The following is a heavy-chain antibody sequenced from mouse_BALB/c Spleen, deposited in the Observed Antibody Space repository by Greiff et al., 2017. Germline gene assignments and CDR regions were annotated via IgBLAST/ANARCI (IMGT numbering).Heavy chain of an antibody. J-gene: IGHJ4*01. D-gene: IGHD2-3*01. CDR1: GYSFTGYF. CDR2: INPYNGDT. CDR3: GRAERLLRGAMDD. V-gene: IGHV1-37*01. Sequence: VQLQQSGPELVKPGASVKISCTASGYSFTGYFMNWVKQSHGKSLEWIGRINPYNGDTSYNQKFKGKATLTVDKSSSTAHMELLSLTSEDSAVYYCGRAERLLRGAMDDWGEGTSVTVSS.